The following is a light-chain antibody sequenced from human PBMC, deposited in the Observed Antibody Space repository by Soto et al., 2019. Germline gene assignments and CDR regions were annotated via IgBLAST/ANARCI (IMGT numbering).Light chain of an antibody. CDR1: QSVSSSY. CDR2: GAS. V-gene: IGKV3-20*01. J-gene: IGKJ5*01. CDR3: QQYGSSPIT. Sequence: EIVLTQSPGTLSLSPGERATLSCRASQSVSSSYLAWYQQKPGQAPRLLIYGASSRATGIPDTFSGSGSGXXXXXTISRLETEDFAVYYCQQYGSSPITFGQGTRLEIK.